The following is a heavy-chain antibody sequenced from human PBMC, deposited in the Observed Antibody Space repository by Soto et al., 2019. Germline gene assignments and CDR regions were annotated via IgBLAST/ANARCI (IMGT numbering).Heavy chain of an antibody. CDR3: VRRHVSATGIDWFDP. J-gene: IGHJ5*02. D-gene: IGHD6-13*01. Sequence: VYFKASGYTFTRDGIHLLRHAPVQMLEVMGWLNAANGDTKYSPRFQGRVTITRDTSASTAYMELSSLRSEDTAVYYCVRRHVSATGIDWFDPWGQGTLVTVSS. CDR2: LNAANGDT. V-gene: IGHV1-3*01. CDR1: GYTFTRDG.